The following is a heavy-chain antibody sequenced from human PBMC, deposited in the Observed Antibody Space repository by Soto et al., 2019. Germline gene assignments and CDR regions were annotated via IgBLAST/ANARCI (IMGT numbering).Heavy chain of an antibody. D-gene: IGHD3-3*02. CDR1: GGSISSSSYY. V-gene: IGHV4-39*01. Sequence: QLQLQESGPGLVKPSETLSLTCTVSGGSISSSSYYWGWIRQPPGKGLEWIGSIYYSGSTYYNPSLKDRVTTSVDTSKNQFSLKLSSVTAADPAVYYCARRSPISRDYWGQGTLVTVSS. CDR3: ARRSPISRDY. CDR2: IYYSGST. J-gene: IGHJ4*02.